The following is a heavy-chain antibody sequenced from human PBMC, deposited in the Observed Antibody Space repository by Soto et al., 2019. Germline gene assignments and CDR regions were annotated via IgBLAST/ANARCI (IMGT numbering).Heavy chain of an antibody. CDR1: GASITTYY. Sequence: SETLSLTCTVSGASITTYYWSWIRQPPGKGLEWIGYIYYSGGTGYNPSLKSRVTIPIDTSKNQFSLNLYSVTAADTAVYYCATFDQVLERDYGMDVWGQGTTVTVSS. CDR2: IYYSGGT. J-gene: IGHJ6*02. D-gene: IGHD2-2*01. CDR3: ATFDQVLERDYGMDV. V-gene: IGHV4-59*01.